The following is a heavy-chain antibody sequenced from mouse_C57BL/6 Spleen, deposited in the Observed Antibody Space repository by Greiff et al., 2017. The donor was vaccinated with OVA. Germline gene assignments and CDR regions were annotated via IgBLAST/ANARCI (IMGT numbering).Heavy chain of an antibody. CDR1: GYTFTSYW. Sequence: QVQLQQPGAELVKPGASVKMSCKASGYTFTSYWITWVKQRPGQSLEWIGDIYPGSGSTNYNEKFKSKATLTVDTSSSTAYMHLSSLTSEYSAVYYCARERGCHTRDFDYWGQGTTLTVSS. CDR3: ARERGCHTRDFDY. V-gene: IGHV1-55*01. J-gene: IGHJ2*01. CDR2: IYPGSGST. D-gene: IGHD3-3*01.